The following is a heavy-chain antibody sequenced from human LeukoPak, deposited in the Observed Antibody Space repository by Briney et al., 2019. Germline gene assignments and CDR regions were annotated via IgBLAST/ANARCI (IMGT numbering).Heavy chain of an antibody. V-gene: IGHV1-46*01. J-gene: IGHJ6*02. CDR2: INPSGGST. CDR1: GYTFTSYY. Sequence: HWASVKVSCKASGYTFTSYYMHWVRQAPGQGLEWIGIINPSGGSTSYAQKFQGRVTMTRDTSTSTVYMELSSLRSEDTAVYYCARDPLNARIVGATMVNYGMDVWGQGTTVTVSS. CDR3: ARDPLNARIVGATMVNYGMDV. D-gene: IGHD1-26*01.